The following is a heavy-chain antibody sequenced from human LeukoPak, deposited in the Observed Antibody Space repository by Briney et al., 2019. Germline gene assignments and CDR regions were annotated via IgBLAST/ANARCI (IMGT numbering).Heavy chain of an antibody. CDR2: ISANAVGT. V-gene: IGHV3-23*01. J-gene: IGHJ4*02. D-gene: IGHD3-10*01. CDR1: GFTFSNYA. CDR3: AKSDGGSGSYYRKYFDF. Sequence: GGSLRLSCAASGFTFSNYAMSWVRQAPGKGLEWVSSISANAVGTYYADSVKGRFTISRDNSKNTLYLQMNSLRAEDTAVYYCAKSDGGSGSYYRKYFDFWGQGTLVTVSS.